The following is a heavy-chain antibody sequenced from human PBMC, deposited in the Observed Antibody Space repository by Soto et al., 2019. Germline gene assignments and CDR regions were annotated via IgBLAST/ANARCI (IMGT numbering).Heavy chain of an antibody. J-gene: IGHJ6*02. CDR3: AREHSSGYYYYGMDV. CDR1: GFTFSSYS. D-gene: IGHD6-19*01. CDR2: ISSSGSTI. V-gene: IGHV3-48*04. Sequence: GGSLSLSCAASGFTFSSYSMSWVRQAPGKGLEWVSYISSSGSTIYYADSVKGRFTISRDNAKNSLHLQMDSLRPEDTAVYYCAREHSSGYYYYGMDVWGQGTTVTVSS.